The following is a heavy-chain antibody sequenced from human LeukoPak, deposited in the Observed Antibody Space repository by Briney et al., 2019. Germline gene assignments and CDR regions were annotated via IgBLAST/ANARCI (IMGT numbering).Heavy chain of an antibody. D-gene: IGHD4-17*01. CDR2: IYYSGRT. CDR1: GGSISSYY. J-gene: IGHJ4*02. CDR3: ARQVGDDYFDY. Sequence: SETLSLTCTVSGGSISSYYWSWIRKPPGKGLEWIGYIYYSGRTNYNPSLKSRVTISVDTSKNQFSLKLSSVTAADTAVYYCARQVGDDYFDYWGQGTLVTVSS. V-gene: IGHV4-59*08.